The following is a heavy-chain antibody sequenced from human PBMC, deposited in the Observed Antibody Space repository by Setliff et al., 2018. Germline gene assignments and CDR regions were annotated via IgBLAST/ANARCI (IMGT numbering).Heavy chain of an antibody. V-gene: IGHV1-2*06. CDR1: GYTFTGYY. D-gene: IGHD1-26*01. Sequence: ASVKVSCKASGYTFTGYYMHWVRQVPGQGLEWMGRINPNSGGTNYAQKFQGRVTMTRDTSFSTAYMELSRLRSDDTAVYYCARGRGSYYYYMDVWDKGTTVTV. CDR3: ARGRGSYYYYMDV. CDR2: INPNSGGT. J-gene: IGHJ6*03.